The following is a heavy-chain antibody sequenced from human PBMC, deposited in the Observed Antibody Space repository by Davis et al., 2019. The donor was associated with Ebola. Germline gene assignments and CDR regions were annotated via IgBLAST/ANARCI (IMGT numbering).Heavy chain of an antibody. Sequence: GESLKISCAASGFTFDDYAMTWVRQAPGKGLEWVSGINWNGGSTGYADSVKGRFTISRDNSKNTVHLQMNSLRAEDTAVYYCAKSGLSFGVVKYHYGMDVWGKGTTVTVSS. CDR2: INWNGGST. J-gene: IGHJ6*04. D-gene: IGHD3-3*01. CDR1: GFTFDDYA. CDR3: AKSGLSFGVVKYHYGMDV. V-gene: IGHV3-20*04.